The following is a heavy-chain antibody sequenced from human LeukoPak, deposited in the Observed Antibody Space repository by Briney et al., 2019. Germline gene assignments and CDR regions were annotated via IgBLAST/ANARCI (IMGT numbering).Heavy chain of an antibody. CDR3: AKEYSDRPDFFDY. CDR2: IYSGGST. Sequence: PGGSLRLSCAASGFTVSSNYMSWVRQAPGKGLEWVSVIYSGGSTYYADFVKGRFTISRDNSKNTLYLRMNSLRVEDTAVYYCAKEYSDRPDFFDYWGQGTLVTVS. CDR1: GFTVSSNY. J-gene: IGHJ4*02. V-gene: IGHV3-53*05. D-gene: IGHD6-13*01.